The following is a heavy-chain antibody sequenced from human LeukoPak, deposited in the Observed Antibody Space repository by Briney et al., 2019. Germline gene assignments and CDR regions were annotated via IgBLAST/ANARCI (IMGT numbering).Heavy chain of an antibody. Sequence: GGSLRLSCAASGLTFSDYYISWIRQAPGKGLEWVSYISSSGSTIYYADSVKGRFTISRDNAKNSLYLQMNSLRAEDTAVYYCARESLSGWYGGPGRFDYWGQGTLVTVSS. CDR1: GLTFSDYY. CDR3: ARESLSGWYGGPGRFDY. CDR2: ISSSGSTI. V-gene: IGHV3-11*04. J-gene: IGHJ4*02. D-gene: IGHD6-19*01.